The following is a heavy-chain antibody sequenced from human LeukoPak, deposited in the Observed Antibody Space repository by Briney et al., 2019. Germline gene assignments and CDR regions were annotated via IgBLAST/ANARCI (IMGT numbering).Heavy chain of an antibody. CDR2: INHGGST. CDR1: GGSFSGYY. Sequence: SETLSLTCAVYGGSFSGYYWSWIRQPPGKGLEWIGEINHGGSTNYNPSLKSRVTISVDTSKNQFSLKLSSVTAADTAVYYCARAGPVVVVAATPDNFDPWGQGTLVTVSS. J-gene: IGHJ5*02. V-gene: IGHV4-34*01. D-gene: IGHD2-15*01. CDR3: ARAGPVVVVAATPDNFDP.